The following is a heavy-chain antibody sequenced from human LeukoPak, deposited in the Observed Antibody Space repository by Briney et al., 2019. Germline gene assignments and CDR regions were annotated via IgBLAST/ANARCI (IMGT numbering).Heavy chain of an antibody. CDR2: INHSGST. V-gene: IGHV4-34*01. J-gene: IGHJ4*02. CDR1: GGSFSGYY. CDR3: AGGPGIAVAVDY. D-gene: IGHD6-19*01. Sequence: PSETLSLTCAVYGGSFSGYYWSWIRQPPGKGLEWIGEINHSGSTNYNPSLKSRVTISVDTSKNQFSLKLSSVTAADTAVYYCAGGPGIAVAVDYWGQGTLVTVSS.